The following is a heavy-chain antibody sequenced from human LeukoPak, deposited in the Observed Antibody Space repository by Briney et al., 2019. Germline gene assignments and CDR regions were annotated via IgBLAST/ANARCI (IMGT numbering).Heavy chain of an antibody. CDR1: GFTFNNYG. CDR3: AKDATEFGDAHFDS. V-gene: IGHV3-33*06. Sequence: GGSLTLSRVASGFTFNNYGMHWVRQAPGRGLEWVAVIWNDGSHEYYEDFAKGRFTISRDNSRNTVYLQMNSLRAEDTAVYYCAKDATEFGDAHFDSWGQGTLVTVSS. J-gene: IGHJ4*02. CDR2: IWNDGSHE. D-gene: IGHD4-17*01.